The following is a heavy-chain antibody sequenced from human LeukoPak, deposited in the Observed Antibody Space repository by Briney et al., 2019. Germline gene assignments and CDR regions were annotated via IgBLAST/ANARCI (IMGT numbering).Heavy chain of an antibody. D-gene: IGHD3-10*01. CDR1: GYTFTSYY. Sequence: ASVKVSYKASGYTFTSYYMHWVRQAPGQGLEWMGIINPSGGSTSYAQKFQGRVTMTRDTSTSTGYMELSSLRSEDTAVYYCARDGWFGELGLWFDPWGQGTLVTVSS. J-gene: IGHJ5*02. V-gene: IGHV1-46*03. CDR3: ARDGWFGELGLWFDP. CDR2: INPSGGST.